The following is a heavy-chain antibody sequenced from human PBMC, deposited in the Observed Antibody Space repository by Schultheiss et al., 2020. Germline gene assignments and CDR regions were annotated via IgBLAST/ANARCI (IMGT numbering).Heavy chain of an antibody. J-gene: IGHJ6*03. CDR3: ARARGGYMDV. Sequence: GESLKISCVASGFTFSNYWMSWVRQAPGKGLEWVANIKQDGSEKYHVDSVKGRFTISRDNAKNSLYLQMNSLRAEDTAVYYCARARGGYMDVWGKGTTVTVSS. CDR1: GFTFSNYW. CDR2: IKQDGSEK. D-gene: IGHD3-10*01. V-gene: IGHV3-7*03.